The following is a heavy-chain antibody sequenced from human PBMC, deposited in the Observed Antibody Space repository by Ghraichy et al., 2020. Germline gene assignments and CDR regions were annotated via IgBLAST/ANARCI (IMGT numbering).Heavy chain of an antibody. CDR1: GFTFSSYG. V-gene: IGHV3-30*18. CDR2: ISYDGSNK. Sequence: GALRLSCAASGFTFSSYGMHWVRQAPGKGLEWVAVISYDGSNKYYADSVKGRFTISRDNSKNTLYLQMNSLRAEDTAVYYCAKDMYYYGSGDYYYYGMDVWGQGTTVTVSS. D-gene: IGHD3-10*01. J-gene: IGHJ6*02. CDR3: AKDMYYYGSGDYYYYGMDV.